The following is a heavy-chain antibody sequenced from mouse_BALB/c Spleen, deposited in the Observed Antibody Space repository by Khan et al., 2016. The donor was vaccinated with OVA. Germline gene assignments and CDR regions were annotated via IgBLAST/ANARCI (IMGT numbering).Heavy chain of an antibody. Sequence: QVQLKQSGPGLVAPSQSLSITCTISGFSVTSYGVHWVRQPPGKGLEWLVVIWSDGSTTYNSALKSRLSITKDNSKSQVFLKMNSLQIDDTVMYYCARHDRYFYAMDYWGQGTSVTVSS. D-gene: IGHD2-14*01. J-gene: IGHJ4*01. CDR1: GFSVTSYG. V-gene: IGHV2-6-1*01. CDR2: IWSDGST. CDR3: ARHDRYFYAMDY.